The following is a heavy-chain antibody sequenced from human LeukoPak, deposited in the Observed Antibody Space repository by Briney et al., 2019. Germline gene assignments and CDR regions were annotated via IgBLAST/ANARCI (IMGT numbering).Heavy chain of an antibody. CDR3: AREGKGDAFDI. CDR1: GYTFTSYA. CDR2: SNAGNGNT. J-gene: IGHJ3*02. Sequence: GASVTVSFTGSGYTFTSYAKGWVGHAPGQRLEWMGWSNAGNGNTKYSQEFQGRVTITRDTSASTAYMELSSLRSEDMAVYYCAREGKGDAFDIWGQGTMVTVSS. V-gene: IGHV1-3*02.